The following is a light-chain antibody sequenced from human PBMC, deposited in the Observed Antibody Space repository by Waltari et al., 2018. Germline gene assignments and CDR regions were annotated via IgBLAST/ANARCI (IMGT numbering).Light chain of an antibody. CDR1: QSVSSSD. Sequence: EIVLTQSPGTLALSPGERATLSCRASQSVSSSDLAWYQQKPGQAPRLLIYGASSRATGIPDRFSGSGSGTDFTLTISRLEPEDFAVYYYQQYGSSPPMYTFGQGTKLEI. CDR2: GAS. CDR3: QQYGSSPPMYT. J-gene: IGKJ2*01. V-gene: IGKV3-20*01.